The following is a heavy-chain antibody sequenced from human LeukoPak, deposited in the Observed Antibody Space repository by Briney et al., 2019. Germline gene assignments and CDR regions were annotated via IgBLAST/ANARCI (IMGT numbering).Heavy chain of an antibody. Sequence: PGGSLRLSCGASGFIFSNYAMSCVRQTPGKGLEWVSSIGSSGDTTYYAGSVKGRFTISRDNSKNTLYLQMKSLRAEDTAVYYCAKCNSDSCYSAGDFWGQGTLVTVSS. D-gene: IGHD2-15*01. J-gene: IGHJ4*02. CDR3: AKCNSDSCYSAGDF. V-gene: IGHV3-23*01. CDR2: IGSSGDTT. CDR1: GFIFSNYA.